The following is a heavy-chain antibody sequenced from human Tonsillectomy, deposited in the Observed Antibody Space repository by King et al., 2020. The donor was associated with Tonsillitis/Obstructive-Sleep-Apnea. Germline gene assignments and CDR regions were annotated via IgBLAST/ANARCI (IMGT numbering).Heavy chain of an antibody. CDR3: ARVYGDYTQD. D-gene: IGHD4-17*01. J-gene: IGHJ4*02. Sequence: QLQESGPGLVKPSETLSLTCTVSGGSISSYYWSWIRQPPGKGLEWIGYIYYSGSTNYNPSLKGRVTVSVDTSKNQFSLKLSSVTAADTAVYYCARVYGDYTQDWGQGTLVTVSS. CDR1: GGSISSYY. V-gene: IGHV4-59*01. CDR2: IYYSGST.